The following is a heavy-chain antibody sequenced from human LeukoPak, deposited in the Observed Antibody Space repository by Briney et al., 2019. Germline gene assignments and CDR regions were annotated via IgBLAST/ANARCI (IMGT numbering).Heavy chain of an antibody. Sequence: GGSLRLSCAASGFTFSRYAMHWVRQAPGMGLAWVAVISNDGSNKYYSESVKGRFTISRDNSKNTLDLQMNSLRTEDTALYYCVRGVADSYGQFDNWGQGTLVTVSS. CDR1: GFTFSRYA. V-gene: IGHV3-30*04. D-gene: IGHD3-10*01. J-gene: IGHJ4*02. CDR2: ISNDGSNK. CDR3: VRGVADSYGQFDN.